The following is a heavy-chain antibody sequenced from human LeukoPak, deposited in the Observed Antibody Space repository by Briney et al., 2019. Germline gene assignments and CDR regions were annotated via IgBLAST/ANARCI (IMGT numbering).Heavy chain of an antibody. CDR3: ARISGHIFDY. V-gene: IGHV4-59*01. J-gene: IGHJ4*02. CDR1: GGSISNYY. D-gene: IGHD6-19*01. CDR2: MHYRGST. Sequence: SETLSLTCSVSGGSISNYYWSWIRQPPGKGLEWIGYMHYRGSTNYNPSLNSRVTISMDMSKNAFSLKLSSVITADTAIYYCARISGHIFDYWGQGTLVTVSS.